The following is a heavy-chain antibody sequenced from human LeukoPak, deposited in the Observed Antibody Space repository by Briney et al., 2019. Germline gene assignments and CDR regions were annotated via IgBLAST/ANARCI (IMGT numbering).Heavy chain of an antibody. CDR2: INTNTGNP. CDR3: ARGPRITMVREFDY. Sequence: ASVKVSCKASGHTFTSYAMNWVRQAPGQGLEWMGWINTNTGNPTYAQGFTGRFVFSLDTSVSTAYLQISSLKAEDTAVYYCARGPRITMVREFDYWGQGTLVTVSS. V-gene: IGHV7-4-1*02. J-gene: IGHJ4*02. D-gene: IGHD3-10*01. CDR1: GHTFTSYA.